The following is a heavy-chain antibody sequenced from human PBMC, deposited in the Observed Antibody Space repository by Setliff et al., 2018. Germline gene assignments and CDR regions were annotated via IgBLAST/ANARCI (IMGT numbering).Heavy chain of an antibody. CDR1: GFSLSTSGIC. CDR2: IDWDDDK. CDR3: AAASNYYDY. Sequence: SGPTLVNPTKPLQLTCTFSGFSLSTSGICVSWIRQPPGKALEWLARIDWDDDKYYTPSLKTRLTISKDTSKNQVVLTMTNMDPVDTATYYCAAASNYYDYWGQGTLVTAPQ. J-gene: IGHJ4*02. V-gene: IGHV2-70*11.